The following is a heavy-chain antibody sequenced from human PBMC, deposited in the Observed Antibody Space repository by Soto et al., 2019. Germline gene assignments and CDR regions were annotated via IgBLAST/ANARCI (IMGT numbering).Heavy chain of an antibody. J-gene: IGHJ4*02. D-gene: IGHD1-26*01. CDR1: GFTFSHYA. CDR3: AKDGSHNFDY. CDR2: MSYDGSNE. V-gene: IGHV3-30*18. Sequence: ESGGGVVQPGRSLRLSCAASGFTFSHYAMHWVRQAPGKGLEWVALMSYDGSNEYYADSAKGRFTISRDNSKNTLYLQMNSLRAEDTAVYYCAKDGSHNFDYWGQGTLVTVSS.